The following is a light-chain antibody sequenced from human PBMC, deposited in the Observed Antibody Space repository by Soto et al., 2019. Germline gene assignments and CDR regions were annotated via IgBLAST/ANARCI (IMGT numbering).Light chain of an antibody. J-gene: IGKJ1*01. CDR1: QSISSW. CDR3: QQYNSYSRGT. V-gene: IGKV1-5*01. Sequence: DIQMTQSPYTLSASVGDRVTITCRASQSISSWLAWYQQKLGKAPKLLMYDISSLERGVPSRFSGRGSGTEFTLTISSLQPEDFATYYCQQYNSYSRGTFGQGTKVDIK. CDR2: DIS.